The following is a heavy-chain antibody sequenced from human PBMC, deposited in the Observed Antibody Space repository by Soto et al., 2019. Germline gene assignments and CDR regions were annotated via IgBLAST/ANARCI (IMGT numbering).Heavy chain of an antibody. Sequence: SETLSLTCAVYGGSFSGYYWSWIRQPPGKGLGWIGEINHSGSTNYNPSLKSRVTISVDTSKNQFSLKLSSVTAEDTAVYYCARIPAGCSGGSCFHNDYWGQGALVTVSS. CDR3: ARIPAGCSGGSCFHNDY. J-gene: IGHJ4*02. V-gene: IGHV4-34*01. CDR2: INHSGST. CDR1: GGSFSGYY. D-gene: IGHD2-15*01.